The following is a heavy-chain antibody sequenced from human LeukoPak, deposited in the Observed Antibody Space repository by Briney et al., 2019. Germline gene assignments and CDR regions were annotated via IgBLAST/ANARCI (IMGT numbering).Heavy chain of an antibody. CDR1: GGTFSSYA. Sequence: SVKVSCKASGGTFSSYAISWVRQAPGQGLEWTGGIIPIFGTANYAQKFQGRVTITADESTSTAYMELSRLRSEDTAVYYCALRFLELKPVVGAFDIWGQGTMVTVSS. CDR3: ALRFLELKPVVGAFDI. D-gene: IGHD3-3*01. CDR2: IIPIFGTA. V-gene: IGHV1-69*13. J-gene: IGHJ3*02.